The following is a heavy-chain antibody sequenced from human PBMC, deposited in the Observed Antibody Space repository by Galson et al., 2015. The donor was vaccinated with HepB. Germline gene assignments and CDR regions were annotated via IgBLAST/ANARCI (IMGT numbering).Heavy chain of an antibody. CDR2: IIPIFGTA. J-gene: IGHJ6*02. CDR1: GGTFSSYA. D-gene: IGHD2-2*01. V-gene: IGHV1-69*13. CDR3: ASSAFDCSSTSCYWYYYGMDV. Sequence: SVKVSCKASGGTFSSYAISWVRQAPGQGLEWMGGIIPIFGTANYAQKFQGRVTITADESTSTAYMELNSLRSEDTAVYYCASSAFDCSSTSCYWYYYGMDVWGQGTTVTVSS.